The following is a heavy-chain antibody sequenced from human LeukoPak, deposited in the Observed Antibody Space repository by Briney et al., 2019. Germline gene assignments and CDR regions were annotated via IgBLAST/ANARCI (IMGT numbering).Heavy chain of an antibody. Sequence: GGSLRLSCAASGFTFDDHAMHWVRQAPGKGLEWVAGISWNSGIIDYADSVMGRFTISRDNAKNSLYLQMNSLRAEDTAFYYCTKDRLFLHDALDIWGQGTMVTVSS. CDR3: TKDRLFLHDALDI. J-gene: IGHJ3*02. CDR2: ISWNSGII. V-gene: IGHV3-9*01. CDR1: GFTFDDHA. D-gene: IGHD3-22*01.